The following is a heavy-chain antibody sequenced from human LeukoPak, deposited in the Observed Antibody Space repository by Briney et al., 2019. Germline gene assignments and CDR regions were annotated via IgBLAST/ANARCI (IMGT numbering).Heavy chain of an antibody. CDR3: AKDSWVVREMATITHFDY. CDR2: ISGSGGGT. D-gene: IGHD5-24*01. J-gene: IGHJ4*02. CDR1: EFTFSNYA. Sequence: GSLRLSCAASEFTFSNYAMSWVRQAPGKGLEWVSAISGSGGGTYYADSVKGRFTISRDNSKNTLYLQMNSLRVEDTAVYYCAKDSWVVREMATITHFDYWGQGTLVTVSS. V-gene: IGHV3-23*01.